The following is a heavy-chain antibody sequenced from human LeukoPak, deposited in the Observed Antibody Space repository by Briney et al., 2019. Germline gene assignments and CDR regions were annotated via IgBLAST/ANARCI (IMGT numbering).Heavy chain of an antibody. V-gene: IGHV1-69*13. CDR2: IIPIFGTA. Sequence: SVKVSCKASGGTFSSYAISWVRQAPGQGLEWMGGIIPIFGTANYAQKFQGRVTITADESTSTAYMELSSLRSEDTAVYYCAILGALYGGNSAKLIEDAFDIWGQGTMVTVSS. CDR3: AILGALYGGNSAKLIEDAFDI. CDR1: GGTFSSYA. D-gene: IGHD4-23*01. J-gene: IGHJ3*02.